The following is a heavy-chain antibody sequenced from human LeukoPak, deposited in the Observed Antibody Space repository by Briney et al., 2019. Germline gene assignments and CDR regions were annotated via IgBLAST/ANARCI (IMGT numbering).Heavy chain of an antibody. CDR2: KKQEGSEK. CDR1: GFTFSSYW. Sequence: PGGSLRLSCAASGFTFSSYWMSWVRQAPGKGREGVANKKQEGSEKFYVDSVKGRFTISRDNAKNSLFLQMNSLGAEDTAVYYCARDRVDLHSSGWRRGWFDPWGQGTLVTVSS. J-gene: IGHJ5*02. D-gene: IGHD6-19*01. V-gene: IGHV3-7*01. CDR3: ARDRVDLHSSGWRRGWFDP.